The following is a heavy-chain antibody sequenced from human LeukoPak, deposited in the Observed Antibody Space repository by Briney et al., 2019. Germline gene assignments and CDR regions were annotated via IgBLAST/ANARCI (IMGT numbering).Heavy chain of an antibody. CDR2: IPGGGEST. CDR3: AKGERVYCSASTCYPFDY. J-gene: IGHJ4*02. D-gene: IGHD2-15*01. Sequence: PGGSLRLSCAASGLTFSSYAMNWVRQAPGTMLEWVSSIPGGGESTYHADSVKGRFTFCRDNSKNTVSLQMNSLRAEDTAVYYCAKGERVYCSASTCYPFDYGCQGILVSVSS. V-gene: IGHV3-23*01. CDR1: GLTFSSYA.